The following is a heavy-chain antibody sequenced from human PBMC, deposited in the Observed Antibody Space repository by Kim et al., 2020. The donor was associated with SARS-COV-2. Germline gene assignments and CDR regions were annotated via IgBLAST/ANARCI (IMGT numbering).Heavy chain of an antibody. J-gene: IGHJ6*03. V-gene: IGHV4-4*02. CDR3: ARDVLGYYMDV. Sequence: RTNYNPFLKSRVTISVVKAKSHFSLKLSSVTAAVTALYYCARDVLGYYMDVWGKGTTVTVSS. CDR2: RT.